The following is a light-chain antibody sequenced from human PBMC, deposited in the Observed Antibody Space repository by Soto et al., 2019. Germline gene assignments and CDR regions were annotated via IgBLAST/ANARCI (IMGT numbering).Light chain of an antibody. CDR2: EAS. J-gene: IGKJ1*01. CDR3: QQYNSYSWT. V-gene: IGKV1-5*03. CDR1: QSVSSW. Sequence: DIQMTQSPSTLSASVGDRVTITCRASQSVSSWLAWYQQKPGKAPKLLIYEASSFESGVPSRFSGSGSGTEFTLTISSLQPDDFATYYSQQYNSYSWTFGQGTNVEIK.